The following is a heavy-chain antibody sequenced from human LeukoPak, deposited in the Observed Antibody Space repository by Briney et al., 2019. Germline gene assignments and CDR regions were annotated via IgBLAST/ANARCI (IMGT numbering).Heavy chain of an antibody. J-gene: IGHJ4*02. CDR3: ARDSSTWAFDQ. CDR2: INSDGST. V-gene: IGHV3-53*01. D-gene: IGHD1-1*01. CDR1: GFTVSSNY. Sequence: PGGSLRLSCAASGFTVSSNYMTWVRQAPGKGLGWVSLINSDGSTYYADSVKGRFTISRDNSKNTLYLHMNSLRAEDTAVYYCARDSSTWAFDQWGQGTLVTVSS.